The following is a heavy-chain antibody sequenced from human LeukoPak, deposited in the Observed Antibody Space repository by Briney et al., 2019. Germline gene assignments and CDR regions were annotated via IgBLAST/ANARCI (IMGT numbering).Heavy chain of an antibody. CDR3: ATHLTGTTTWYYFDY. CDR1: GYSFTYRY. V-gene: IGHV1-45*02. J-gene: IGHJ4*02. D-gene: IGHD1-7*01. CDR2: ITPFNGNT. Sequence: SVKVSCKASGYSFTYRYLHWVRQAPGQALEWMGWITPFNGNTNYAQKFQDRVTITRDRSMSTAYMELSSLRSEDTAMYYCATHLTGTTTWYYFDYWGQGTLVTVSS.